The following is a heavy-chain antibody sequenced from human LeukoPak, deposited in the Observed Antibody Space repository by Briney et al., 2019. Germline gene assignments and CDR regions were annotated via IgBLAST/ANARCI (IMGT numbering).Heavy chain of an antibody. D-gene: IGHD4-17*01. CDR3: AREREGPYGYLDY. V-gene: IGHV4-4*07. CDR1: GGSISSYY. Sequence: PSETLSLTCTVSGGSISSYYWSWIRQPAGKGLEWIGRIYTSGSTNYNPSLKSRVTISMDTSQNQFSLKLSSVTAADTGVYYCAREREGPYGYLDYWGQGTLVTVSS. J-gene: IGHJ4*02. CDR2: IYTSGST.